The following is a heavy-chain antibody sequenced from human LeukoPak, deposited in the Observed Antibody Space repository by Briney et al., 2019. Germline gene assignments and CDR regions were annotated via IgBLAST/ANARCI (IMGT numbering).Heavy chain of an antibody. CDR3: AKELMVTTSPATYYYYGMDV. CDR1: GFTFDDYA. CDR2: ISWNSGSI. J-gene: IGHJ6*02. V-gene: IGHV3-9*01. Sequence: GRSLRLSCAASGFTFDDYAMHWVRQAPGKGLEWVSGISWNSGSIGYADSVKGRFTISRDNAKNSLYLQMNSLRAEDTALYYCAKELMVTTSPATYYYYGMDVWGQGTTVTVSS. D-gene: IGHD2-8*01.